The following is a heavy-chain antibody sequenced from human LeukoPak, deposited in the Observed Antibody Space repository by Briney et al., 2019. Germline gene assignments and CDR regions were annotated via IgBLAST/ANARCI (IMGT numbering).Heavy chain of an antibody. Sequence: PGGSLRLSCAASGFPFSTYWMHWVRQAPGKGLVWVSRIKSDGSRTDYADSVKGRFTISRDNAKNTLYLQMNSLRAEDTAVYYCARELPFDYWGQGTLVTVSS. CDR1: GFPFSTYW. D-gene: IGHD2-15*01. CDR2: IKSDGSRT. J-gene: IGHJ4*02. CDR3: ARELPFDY. V-gene: IGHV3-74*01.